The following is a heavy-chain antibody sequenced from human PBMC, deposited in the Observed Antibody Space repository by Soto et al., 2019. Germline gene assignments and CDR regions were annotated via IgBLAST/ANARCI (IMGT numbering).Heavy chain of an antibody. V-gene: IGHV4-34*01. CDR2: INHSGST. Sequence: PSETLSLTCAVYGGSFSGYYWSWIRQPPGKGLEWIGEINHSGSTNYNPSLKSRVTISVDTSKNQFSLKLSSVTAADTAVYYCARARGYSGYDYYYYYGMDVWGQGTTVT. J-gene: IGHJ6*02. CDR1: GGSFSGYY. D-gene: IGHD5-12*01. CDR3: ARARGYSGYDYYYYYGMDV.